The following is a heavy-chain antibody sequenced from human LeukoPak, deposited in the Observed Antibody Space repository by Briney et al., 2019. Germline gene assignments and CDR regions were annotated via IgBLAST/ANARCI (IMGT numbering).Heavy chain of an antibody. CDR2: IYHSGST. V-gene: IGHV4-4*02. CDR3: ARDRVRGSSNPYFDY. Sequence: SETLSLTCAVSGGSISSSNWWSWVRQPPGKGLEWIGEIYHSGSTNYNPSLKSRVTISIDTSKNQFSLKLSSVTAADTAVYYCARDRVRGSSNPYFDYWGQGTLVTVSS. D-gene: IGHD1-26*01. J-gene: IGHJ4*02. CDR1: GGSISSSNW.